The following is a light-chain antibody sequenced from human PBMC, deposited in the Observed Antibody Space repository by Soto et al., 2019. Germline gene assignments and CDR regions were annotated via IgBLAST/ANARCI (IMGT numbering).Light chain of an antibody. V-gene: IGKV1-33*01. Sequence: DIQMTQSPSSLSASVGDRVTITCQASQDINKNLIWYQQKPGKAPKLLIYDASDLETGVPSRFSGSGSGTGFTFTISSLQPEDFATYYCQQYESLPLTFGQVTRLEV. CDR2: DAS. J-gene: IGKJ5*01. CDR1: QDINKN. CDR3: QQYESLPLT.